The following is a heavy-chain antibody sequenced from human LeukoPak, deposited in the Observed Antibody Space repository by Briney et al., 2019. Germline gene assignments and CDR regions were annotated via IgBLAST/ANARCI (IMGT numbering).Heavy chain of an antibody. V-gene: IGHV3-30*18. CDR3: ANSGASDY. CDR2: ISYDGSNK. D-gene: IGHD4-17*01. CDR1: GFTFSSYG. Sequence: GGSLRLSCAASGFTFSSYGMHWVRQAPGKGLEWVAVISYDGSNKYYAASVKGRFTISRDNSKNTLYLQMNSLRAEDTAVYYCANSGASDYWGQGTLVTVSS. J-gene: IGHJ4*02.